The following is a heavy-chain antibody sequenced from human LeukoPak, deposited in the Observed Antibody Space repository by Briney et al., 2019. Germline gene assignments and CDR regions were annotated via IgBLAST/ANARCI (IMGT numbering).Heavy chain of an antibody. J-gene: IGHJ4*02. Sequence: SETLSLTCAVYGGSFSGYYWSWIRQPPGEGLEWIGEINHSGSTNYNPSLKSRVTISVDTSKNQFSLKLSSVTAADTAVYYCARARFNPFDYWGQGTLVTVSS. CDR3: ARARFNPFDY. CDR1: GGSFSGYY. V-gene: IGHV4-34*01. CDR2: INHSGST. D-gene: IGHD3-3*01.